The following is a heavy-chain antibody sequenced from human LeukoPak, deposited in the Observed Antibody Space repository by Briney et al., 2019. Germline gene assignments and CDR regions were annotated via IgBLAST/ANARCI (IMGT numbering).Heavy chain of an antibody. J-gene: IGHJ4*02. CDR2: IQYDGNKR. CDR1: TFIFSSYG. Sequence: GGSLRLSCAASTFIFSSYGMHWVRQAPGKGLEWVAFIQYDGNKRYYADSVKGRFTISRDNSKNTLYLQMNSLRPDDTALYYCANTMYSSTWSPLDYWGRGTLVTVSS. V-gene: IGHV3-30*02. CDR3: ANTMYSSTWSPLDY. D-gene: IGHD6-13*01.